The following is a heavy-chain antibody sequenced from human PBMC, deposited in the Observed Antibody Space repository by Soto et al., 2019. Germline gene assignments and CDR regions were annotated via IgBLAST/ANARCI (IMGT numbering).Heavy chain of an antibody. Sequence: ASVKVSCKASGYTFTSYGISWVRQAPGQGIEWMGWVSGYNDNTNYAQKLQGRVTMTTDTSTSTANKEVRRLRSDDTAVYYCARESGHAFDIWGQGTMVTVSS. D-gene: IGHD3-3*01. J-gene: IGHJ3*02. V-gene: IGHV1-18*01. CDR1: GYTFTSYG. CDR3: ARESGHAFDI. CDR2: VSGYNDNT.